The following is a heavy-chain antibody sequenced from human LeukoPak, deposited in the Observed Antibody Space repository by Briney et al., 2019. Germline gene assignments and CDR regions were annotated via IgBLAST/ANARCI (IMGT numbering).Heavy chain of an antibody. CDR3: ARGYCSGGSCYFDY. CDR2: IYYSGST. V-gene: IGHV4-59*01. J-gene: IGHJ4*02. Sequence: SETLSLTCTVSGGSISSYYWSWIRQPPGKGLEWIGYIYYSGSTNYNPSLKSRVTISVDTSKNQFSLKLSSVTAADTAVYYCARGYCSGGSCYFDYWGQGTLVTVSS. D-gene: IGHD2-15*01. CDR1: GGSISSYY.